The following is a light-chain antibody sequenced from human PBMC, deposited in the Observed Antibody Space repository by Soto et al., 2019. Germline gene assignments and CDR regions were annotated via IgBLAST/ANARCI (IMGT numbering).Light chain of an antibody. V-gene: IGKV1-5*01. CDR2: AAS. J-gene: IGKJ2*02. CDR3: QHSNSHLCT. Sequence: DIPRTQSPSSLSASVGDRVTITCRASQTTSNWLAWHQQKPGRAPKLLIYAASTLESGVPSRFSGRGSGTEFTLTISSLQPDDVATYYCQHSNSHLCTFGQGTKLAIK. CDR1: QTTSNW.